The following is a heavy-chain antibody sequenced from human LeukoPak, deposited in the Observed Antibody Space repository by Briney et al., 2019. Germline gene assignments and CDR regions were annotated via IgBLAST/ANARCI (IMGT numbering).Heavy chain of an antibody. V-gene: IGHV3-48*04. J-gene: IGHJ4*02. CDR1: GFSFSSYT. Sequence: GGSLRLSCAASGFSFSSYTMNWVRQAPGKGLEWVSYISSSGSTIYYADSVKGRFTISRDNAKNSLYLQMNSLRAEDTAVYYCARDSVPSYYYDSSGYRAIDYWGQGNLVTVSS. D-gene: IGHD3-22*01. CDR3: ARDSVPSYYYDSSGYRAIDY. CDR2: ISSSGSTI.